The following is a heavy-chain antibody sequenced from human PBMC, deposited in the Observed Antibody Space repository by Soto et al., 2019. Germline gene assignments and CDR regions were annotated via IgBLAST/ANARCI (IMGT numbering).Heavy chain of an antibody. CDR1: GFTFSSYS. Sequence: GGSLRLSCAASGFTFSSYSMNWVRQAPGEWLEWGASISISSSYIYYADSVKGRFTISRDNAKNSLYLQMNSLRDEDTAVYYCARLDGSRRVYYGMDLWGQGTTVTVS. J-gene: IGHJ6*02. CDR3: ARLDGSRRVYYGMDL. D-gene: IGHD1-1*01. CDR2: ISISSSYI. V-gene: IGHV3-21*01.